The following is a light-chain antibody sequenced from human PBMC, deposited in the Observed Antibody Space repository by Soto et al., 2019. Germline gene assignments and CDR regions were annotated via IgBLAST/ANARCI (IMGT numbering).Light chain of an antibody. CDR1: SSDVGGYNH. CDR2: DVI. CDR3: CSYAGTYTFV. Sequence: QSALTQPRSVSGSPGQSVTISCTGTSSDVGGYNHVSWYQQHPGKAPNLMIYDVINRPSGVPERFSGSTSGNTASLTISGLQAEDESDYYCCSYAGTYTFVFGTGTKLTVL. J-gene: IGLJ1*01. V-gene: IGLV2-11*01.